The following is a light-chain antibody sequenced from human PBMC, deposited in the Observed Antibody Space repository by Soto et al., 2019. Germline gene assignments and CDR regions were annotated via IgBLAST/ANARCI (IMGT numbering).Light chain of an antibody. CDR1: QSISNY. V-gene: IGKV1-39*01. CDR3: PQSYTTPWT. Sequence: DIPMTQSPFSLSASVGDRVTITCRASQSISNYLNWYQQKPGRAPKRLLYATSNLQSGVTSRFSASAPVKALTHTVSRLQPEDFAHYSCPQSYTTPWTFGHGTKVDI. J-gene: IGKJ1*01. CDR2: ATS.